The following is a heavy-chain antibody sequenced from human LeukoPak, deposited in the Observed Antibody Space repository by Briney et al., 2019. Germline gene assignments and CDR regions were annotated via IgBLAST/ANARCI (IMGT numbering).Heavy chain of an antibody. CDR1: GYTFTNYG. CDR2: ISGYNGHT. V-gene: IGHV1-18*01. D-gene: IGHD3-22*01. Sequence: GASVKVSRKASGYTFTNYGITWVRQAPGQRLEWMGWISGYNGHTDYAQKLQGRVTMTTDTSTSTAYMELRSLRSDDTAVYYCARRSDYYDSSAYVYWGQGTLVTVSS. J-gene: IGHJ4*02. CDR3: ARRSDYYDSSAYVY.